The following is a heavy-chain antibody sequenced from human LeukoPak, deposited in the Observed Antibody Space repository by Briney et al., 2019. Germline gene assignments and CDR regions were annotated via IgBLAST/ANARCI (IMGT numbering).Heavy chain of an antibody. Sequence: ASVKVSCKASGYTFTSYGFTWVRQAPGQGLEWMGWISAYNGNTDCAQKLQGRVTMTTDTSTSTAYMELRSLRSDDTAVYFCARAYYHDTSSYQGFDFWGQGTLVTVSS. J-gene: IGHJ4*02. D-gene: IGHD3-22*01. CDR3: ARAYYHDTSSYQGFDF. V-gene: IGHV1-18*01. CDR1: GYTFTSYG. CDR2: ISAYNGNT.